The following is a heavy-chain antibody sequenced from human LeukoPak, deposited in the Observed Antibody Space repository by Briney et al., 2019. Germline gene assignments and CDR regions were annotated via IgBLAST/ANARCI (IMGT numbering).Heavy chain of an antibody. CDR3: AKDPSLVVPAAIDYYYYMDV. J-gene: IGHJ6*03. CDR2: IWYDGSNK. D-gene: IGHD2-2*02. CDR1: GFTFSSYG. V-gene: IGHV3-33*06. Sequence: GGSLRLSCAASGFTFSSYGMHWVRQAPGKGLEWVAVIWYDGSNKYYADSVKGRFTISRDNSKNTLYLQMNSLRAEDTAVYYCAKDPSLVVPAAIDYYYYMDVWGKGTTVTVSS.